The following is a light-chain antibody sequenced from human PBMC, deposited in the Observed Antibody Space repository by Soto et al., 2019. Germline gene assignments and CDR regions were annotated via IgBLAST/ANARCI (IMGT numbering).Light chain of an antibody. CDR3: AAWDDSLNVVV. V-gene: IGLV1-44*01. Sequence: QSVLTQPPSASGTPGQRVTISCSGSSSNVGSHTVNWYQQLPGTAPKLLIYSNNQRPSGVPDRFSGSKSGTSASLAISGLQSEDEADYYCAAWDDSLNVVVFGGGTKLTVL. CDR1: SSNVGSHT. CDR2: SNN. J-gene: IGLJ2*01.